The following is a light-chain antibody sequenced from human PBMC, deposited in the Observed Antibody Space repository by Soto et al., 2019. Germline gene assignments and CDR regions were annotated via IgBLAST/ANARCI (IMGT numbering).Light chain of an antibody. J-gene: IGKJ3*01. CDR1: QGIGRY. V-gene: IGKV3-11*01. CDR3: QQRSTWPLT. Sequence: EIVLTQSPGTLSLSPGESATLACRASQGIGRYLAWFQQKPGKAPRLLIYDASTMTTGIPARFSGSGSGTDFTLTIRSLEPEDFEVEYCQQRSTWPLTFGPGTKVEIK. CDR2: DAS.